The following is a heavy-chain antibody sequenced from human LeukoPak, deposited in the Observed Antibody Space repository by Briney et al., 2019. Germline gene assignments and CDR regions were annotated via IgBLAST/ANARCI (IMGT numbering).Heavy chain of an antibody. J-gene: IGHJ4*02. D-gene: IGHD3-22*01. V-gene: IGHV4-31*03. CDR1: GGSISSGGYY. CDR2: IYDSGGT. Sequence: SETLSLTCTVSGGSISSGGYYWTWTRQPPGKGLEWIGYIYDSGGTNYNPSLKSRAIISVDTSKNQFSLNLSSVTAADTAVYYCARSNYYDSSGGGYYFDYWGQGTLVTVSS. CDR3: ARSNYYDSSGGGYYFDY.